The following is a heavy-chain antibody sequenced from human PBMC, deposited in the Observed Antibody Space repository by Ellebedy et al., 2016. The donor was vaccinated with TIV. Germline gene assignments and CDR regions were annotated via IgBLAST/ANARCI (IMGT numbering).Heavy chain of an antibody. CDR1: GFTFTTYA. V-gene: IGHV3-30*18. J-gene: IGHJ4*02. D-gene: IGHD3-22*01. CDR3: AKDLALYYYDSGGFDY. CDR2: ISNDGSDK. Sequence: GESLKISXAASGFTFTTYAMQWVRQAPGKGLEWVAVISNDGSDKYYADSVKGRFTISRDKSKNTLYLQMNSLRVEDTAVYYCAKDLALYYYDSGGFDYWGQGTLVTVSS.